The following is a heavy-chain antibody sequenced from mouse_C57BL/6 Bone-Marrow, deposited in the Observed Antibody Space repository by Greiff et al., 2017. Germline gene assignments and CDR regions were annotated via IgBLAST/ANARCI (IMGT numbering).Heavy chain of an antibody. J-gene: IGHJ2*01. CDR2: ISSGGSYT. D-gene: IGHD2-5*01. V-gene: IGHV5-6*01. CDR3: ARLYSNYFDY. Sequence: EVMLVESGGDLVKPGGSLKLSCAASGFTFSSYGMSWVRQTPDKRLEWVATISSGGSYTYYPDSVKGRFTISRDNAKNTLYLQMSSLKSEVTAMYYCARLYSNYFDYWGQGTTLTVSS. CDR1: GFTFSSYG.